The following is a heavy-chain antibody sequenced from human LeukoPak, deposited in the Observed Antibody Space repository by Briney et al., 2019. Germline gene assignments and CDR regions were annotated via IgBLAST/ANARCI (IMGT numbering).Heavy chain of an antibody. Sequence: PEGSLRLSCAASGFTVSSNYMSWVRQAPGKGLEWVSVIYSGGSTYYADSVKGRYTISRDNSKNTLYLQMNSLRAEDTAVYYCASVGGHNWFDPWGQGTLVTVSS. CDR2: IYSGGST. V-gene: IGHV3-53*01. CDR3: ASVGGHNWFDP. D-gene: IGHD3-16*01. J-gene: IGHJ5*02. CDR1: GFTVSSNY.